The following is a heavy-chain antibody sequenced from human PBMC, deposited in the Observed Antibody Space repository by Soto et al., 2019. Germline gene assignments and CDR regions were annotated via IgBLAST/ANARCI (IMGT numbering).Heavy chain of an antibody. CDR1: GFTFSSYW. V-gene: IGHV3-7*03. CDR3: ARDQKYSSSYYYYYYYMDV. CDR2: IKQDGSEK. J-gene: IGHJ6*03. D-gene: IGHD6-6*01. Sequence: GGSLRLSCAASGFTFSSYWMSWVRQAPGKGLEWVANIKQDGSEKYYVDSVKGRFTISRDNAKNSLYLQMNSLRAEDTAVYYCARDQKYSSSYYYYYYYMDVWGKGTTVTVSS.